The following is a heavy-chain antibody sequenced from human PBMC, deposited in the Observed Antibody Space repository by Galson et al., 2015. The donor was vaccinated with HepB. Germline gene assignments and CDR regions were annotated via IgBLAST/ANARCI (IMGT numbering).Heavy chain of an antibody. J-gene: IGHJ3*02. CDR1: GFTFSSYG. D-gene: IGHD6-6*01. CDR2: ISYDGSNK. V-gene: IGHV3-30*03. Sequence: SLRLSCAASGFTFSSYGMHWVRQAPGKGLEWVAVISYDGSNKYYADSVKGRFTISRDNSKNTLYLQMNSLRAEDTAVYYCARPSWQLVPGSDVKYAFDIWGQGTMVTVSS. CDR3: ARPSWQLVPGSDVKYAFDI.